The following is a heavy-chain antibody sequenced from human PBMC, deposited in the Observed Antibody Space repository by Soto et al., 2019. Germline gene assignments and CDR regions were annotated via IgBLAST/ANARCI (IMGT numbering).Heavy chain of an antibody. CDR2: IYYSGST. Sequence: QVQLQESGPGLVKPSETLSLTCTVSGGAVSSSSYYWSWIRQPPGKGLEWIGYIYYSGSTKYSPSLKRRVTISVDTSKNQFSLKLNSVTAADTAVYYCARGYCISTSCYAGDYGMDVWGQGTTVTVSS. J-gene: IGHJ6*02. CDR1: GGAVSSSSYY. CDR3: ARGYCISTSCYAGDYGMDV. D-gene: IGHD2-2*01. V-gene: IGHV4-61*01.